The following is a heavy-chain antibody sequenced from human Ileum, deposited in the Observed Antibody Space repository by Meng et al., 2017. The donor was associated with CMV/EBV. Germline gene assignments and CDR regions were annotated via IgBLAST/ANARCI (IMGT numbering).Heavy chain of an antibody. CDR3: AREPPFVPADS. CDR1: GGSFSGYY. Sequence: QVQLQQGGAGLLKPPETLSPTCAGYGGSFSGYYWSWIRQPPGKGLEWIAEVSHSGVTNYNPSLKSRVTISIDTSKNQFSLHLSSVTAADTAVYYCAREPPFVPADSWGQGTLVTVSS. CDR2: VSHSGVT. D-gene: IGHD2-21*01. V-gene: IGHV4-34*02. J-gene: IGHJ4*02.